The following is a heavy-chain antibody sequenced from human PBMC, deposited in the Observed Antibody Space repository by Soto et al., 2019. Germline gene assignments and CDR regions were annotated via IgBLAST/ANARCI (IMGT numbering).Heavy chain of an antibody. CDR3: ANRGKIYGLGLDV. CDR2: ITASSSST. V-gene: IGHV3-23*01. CDR1: GIDFSSNA. D-gene: IGHD2-2*03. Sequence: HPGGSLRLSCAASGIDFSSNAMRWVRQAPGKGLEWVSSITASSSSTDYADSVKGRFTISRDNSKNTLYLQMNSLTAEDTATYYCANRGKIYGLGLDVWGQVTTVTVSS. J-gene: IGHJ6*02.